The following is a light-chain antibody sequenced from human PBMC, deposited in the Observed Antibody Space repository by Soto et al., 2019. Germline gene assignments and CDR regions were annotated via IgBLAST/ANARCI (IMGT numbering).Light chain of an antibody. CDR2: EVS. Sequence: QSVLTQPASVSASPGQSITISCTGTSSDVGGYNYVSWYQQHPGKAPKLMIYEVSNRPSGVSNRFSGFKSGNTASLTISGLQAEDEADYYCSSFTSSSTLVFGTGTKVTVL. V-gene: IGLV2-14*01. CDR1: SSDVGGYNY. J-gene: IGLJ1*01. CDR3: SSFTSSSTLV.